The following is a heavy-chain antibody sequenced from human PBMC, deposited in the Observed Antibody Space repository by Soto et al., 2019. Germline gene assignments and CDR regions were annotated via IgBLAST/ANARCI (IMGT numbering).Heavy chain of an antibody. CDR1: GYTFTGYY. J-gene: IGHJ4*02. V-gene: IGHV1-2*02. Sequence: ASVKVSCKASGYTFTGYYMPWARQAPGQGLEWMGWINPNSGGTNYAQKFQGRVTMTRDTSISTAYMELSRLRSDDTAVYYCARDHSSSSSFDYWGQGTLVTVSS. CDR3: ARDHSSSSSFDY. D-gene: IGHD6-6*01. CDR2: INPNSGGT.